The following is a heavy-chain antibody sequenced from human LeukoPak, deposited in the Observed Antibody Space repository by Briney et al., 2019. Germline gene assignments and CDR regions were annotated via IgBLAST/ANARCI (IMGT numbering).Heavy chain of an antibody. CDR2: ISSSSSYI. J-gene: IGHJ4*02. CDR3: AGDLTSGSSTFDY. Sequence: GGSLRLSCAASGFTFSSYSMNWVRQAPGKGLEWVSSISSSSSYIHYADSVKGRFTISRDNAKNSLYLQMNSLRAEDTAVYYCAGDLTSGSSTFDYWGQGTLVTVSS. D-gene: IGHD6-6*01. CDR1: GFTFSSYS. V-gene: IGHV3-21*01.